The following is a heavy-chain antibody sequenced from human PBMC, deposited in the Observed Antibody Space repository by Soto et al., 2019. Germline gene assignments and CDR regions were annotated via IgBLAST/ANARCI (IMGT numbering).Heavy chain of an antibody. CDR1: GGSIGSRDYY. J-gene: IGHJ6*02. CDR3: ARDKGGAALKGSGMDV. CDR2: IYSNRNT. D-gene: IGHD3-10*01. Sequence: QVQVQESGPGLVKPSQTLSLKCSVSGGSIGSRDYYWSWIRQHPEKGLEWIGSIYSNRNTDNNPSLSGRPTMSLVTSMNEFSLKPTSLTAADTAVYYCARDKGGAALKGSGMDVWGQGTTVTVS. V-gene: IGHV4-31*02.